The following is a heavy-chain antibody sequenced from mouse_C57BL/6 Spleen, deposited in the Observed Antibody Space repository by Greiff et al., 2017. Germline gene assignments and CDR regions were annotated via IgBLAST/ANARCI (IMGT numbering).Heavy chain of an antibody. CDR3: AHDYDGSWFAY. Sequence: DVKLQESGPGLVKPSQSLSLTCSVTGYSITSGYYWNWIRQFPGNKLEWMGYISYDGSNNYNPSLKNRISITRDTSKNQFFLKLNSVTTEDTATYYCAHDYDGSWFAYWGQGTLVTVSA. CDR2: ISYDGSN. D-gene: IGHD2-4*01. J-gene: IGHJ3*01. V-gene: IGHV3-6*01. CDR1: GYSITSGYY.